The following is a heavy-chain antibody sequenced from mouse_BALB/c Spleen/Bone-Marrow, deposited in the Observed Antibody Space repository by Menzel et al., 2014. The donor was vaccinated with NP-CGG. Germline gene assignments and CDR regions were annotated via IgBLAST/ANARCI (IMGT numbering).Heavy chain of an antibody. CDR1: GYTFTDYN. J-gene: IGHJ2*01. D-gene: IGHD1-1*01. CDR3: ARDYGSNY. Sequence: EVNLVESGPELVKPGASVKISCKASGYTFTDYNMHWVKQSHGKSLEWIGYIHPYNGGTDYNRKFKSKATLTVDNSSSTAYMELRSLTSEDSAVYYCARDYGSNYWGQGTTLTVSS. V-gene: IGHV1S29*02. CDR2: IHPYNGGT.